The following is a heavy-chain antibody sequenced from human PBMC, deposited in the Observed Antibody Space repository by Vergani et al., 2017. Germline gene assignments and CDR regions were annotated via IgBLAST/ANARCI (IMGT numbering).Heavy chain of an antibody. CDR1: GGSFSGYY. D-gene: IGHD1-20*01. Sequence: QVQLQQWGAGLLKPSETLSLTCAVYGGSFSGYYWSWIRQPPGKGLEWIGEIYHSGSTNYNPSLKSRVTISVDKSKNQFSLKLSSVTAADTAVYYCAREGITGTTAFDYWGQGTLVTVSS. J-gene: IGHJ4*02. CDR3: AREGITGTTAFDY. V-gene: IGHV4-34*01. CDR2: IYHSGST.